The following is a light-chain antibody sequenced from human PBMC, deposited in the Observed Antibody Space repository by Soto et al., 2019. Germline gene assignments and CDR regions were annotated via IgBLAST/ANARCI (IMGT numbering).Light chain of an antibody. Sequence: QSALTQAPSASGSPGQSITISCTGTSSDVGGYNYVSWYQQYPGKAPKLMIYEVTKRPSGVPDRFSGSKSGNTASLTVSGFQAEDEVDYYCSSYTGDDTFIFGGGTKLTVL. CDR2: EVT. CDR1: SSDVGGYNY. V-gene: IGLV2-8*01. J-gene: IGLJ2*01. CDR3: SSYTGDDTFI.